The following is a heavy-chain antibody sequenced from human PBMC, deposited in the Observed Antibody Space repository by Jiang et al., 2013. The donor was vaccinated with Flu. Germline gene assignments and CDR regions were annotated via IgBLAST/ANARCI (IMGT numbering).Heavy chain of an antibody. CDR3: WIAVAGTSDDAFDI. Sequence: SGPGLVKPSETLSLTCAVSGYSISSGYYWGWIRQPPGKGLEWIGGIYHSGSTYYNPSLKSRVTISVDTSKNQFSLKLSSVTAADTAVYYCWIAVAGTSDDAFDIWGQ. CDR1: GYSISSGYY. J-gene: IGHJ3*02. D-gene: IGHD6-19*01. V-gene: IGHV4-38-2*01. CDR2: IYHSGST.